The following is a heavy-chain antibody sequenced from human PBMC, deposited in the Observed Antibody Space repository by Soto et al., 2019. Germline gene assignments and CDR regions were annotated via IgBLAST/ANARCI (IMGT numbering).Heavy chain of an antibody. CDR2: INPSGGST. CDR1: GYTFTSYY. J-gene: IGHJ6*03. CDR3: ARDGYRQSDPLRYYYYYMDV. D-gene: IGHD5-12*01. Sequence: ASVKVSCKASGYTFTSYYMHWVRQAPGQGLEWMGIINPSGGSTSYAQKFQGRVTMTRDTSTSTVYMELSSLRSEDTAVYYCARDGYRQSDPLRYYYYYMDVWGKGTTVTVSS. V-gene: IGHV1-46*03.